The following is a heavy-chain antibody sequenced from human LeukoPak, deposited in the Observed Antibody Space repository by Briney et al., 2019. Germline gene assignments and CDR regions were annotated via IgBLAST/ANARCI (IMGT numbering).Heavy chain of an antibody. CDR3: AKDYDFWSGPSFDY. J-gene: IGHJ4*02. Sequence: GGSLRLSCAASGFTFRSYAMSWVRQAPGKGLEWVSSISDSGVTTYYADSVKGRFTISRDNSKNTLYLQMDRLRAEDTAVYYCAKDYDFWSGPSFDYWGQGTLVTVSS. D-gene: IGHD3-3*01. CDR1: GFTFRSYA. CDR2: ISDSGVTT. V-gene: IGHV3-23*01.